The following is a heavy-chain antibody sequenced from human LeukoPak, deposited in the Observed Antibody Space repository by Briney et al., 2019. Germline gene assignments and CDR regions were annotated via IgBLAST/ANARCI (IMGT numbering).Heavy chain of an antibody. D-gene: IGHD3-10*01. CDR3: ARGRAPTSVTMVREYSIHYMDV. V-gene: IGHV4-34*01. J-gene: IGHJ6*03. CDR2: INHSGST. Sequence: SETLSLTCAVYGGSFSGYYWSWIRQPPGKGLEWIGEINHSGSTNYNPSLKSRVTISVDTSKNQFSLKLSSVTAADTAVYYCARGRAPTSVTMVREYSIHYMDVWGKGTTVTVSS. CDR1: GGSFSGYY.